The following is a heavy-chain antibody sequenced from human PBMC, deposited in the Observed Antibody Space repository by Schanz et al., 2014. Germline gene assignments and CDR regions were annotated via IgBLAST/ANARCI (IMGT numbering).Heavy chain of an antibody. CDR2: IWYDGSNK. J-gene: IGHJ2*01. CDR1: GFTFSTHA. CDR3: AKDAPYPFDL. V-gene: IGHV3-33*06. Sequence: QVQLVESGGGLVKPGGSLRLSCAASGFTFSTHAMHWVRQAPGKGLEWVAVIWYDGSNKYYADSVKGRFTISRDNSKNTLYLQMNSLRAEDTAIYYCAKDAPYPFDLWGRGTLITVSS.